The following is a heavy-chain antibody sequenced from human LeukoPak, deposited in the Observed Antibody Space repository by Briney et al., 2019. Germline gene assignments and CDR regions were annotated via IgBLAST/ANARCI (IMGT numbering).Heavy chain of an antibody. V-gene: IGHV3-43*01. D-gene: IGHD6-19*01. Sequence: GGSLRLSCAASGFTFAEYTMHWVRQAPGKGLEWVSLISWNGARIHYGDSVKGRFTISRDNSKNSLFLQMNSLRTEDTALYYCVKDLVAASENVRGWYPMDYWGQGTLVTVSS. CDR3: VKDLVAASENVRGWYPMDY. J-gene: IGHJ4*02. CDR1: GFTFAEYT. CDR2: ISWNGARI.